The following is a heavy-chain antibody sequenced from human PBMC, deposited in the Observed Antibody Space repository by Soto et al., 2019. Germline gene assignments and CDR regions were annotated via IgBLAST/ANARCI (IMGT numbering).Heavy chain of an antibody. CDR3: VRGYYDSNGQSNTFDI. CDR1: GASISSSY. J-gene: IGHJ3*02. D-gene: IGHD3-22*01. CDR2: VYYSGST. V-gene: IGHV4-59*01. Sequence: PSETLSLTCTVSGASISSSYWSWIRQSPGKGLEWIEYVYYSGSTKYNPSLKSRVTISVDTSKNQFSLKLSSVTAADTAVYYCVRGYYDSNGQSNTFDIWGQGTMVTVSS.